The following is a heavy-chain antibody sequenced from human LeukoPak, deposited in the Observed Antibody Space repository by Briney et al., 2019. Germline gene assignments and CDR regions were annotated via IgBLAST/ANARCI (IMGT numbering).Heavy chain of an antibody. CDR1: GFTFDSYS. D-gene: IGHD5-12*01. Sequence: GGSLRLSCAASGFTFDSYSMNWVRQVPGKGLEWISYIRSSANTIYYADSVRGRFTISRDNAKNSLYLQMKSLRAEDTAVYYCARDRTGYSGYDGGSGYFYGMDVWGQGTTVTVSS. J-gene: IGHJ6*02. CDR2: IRSSANTI. CDR3: ARDRTGYSGYDGGSGYFYGMDV. V-gene: IGHV3-48*01.